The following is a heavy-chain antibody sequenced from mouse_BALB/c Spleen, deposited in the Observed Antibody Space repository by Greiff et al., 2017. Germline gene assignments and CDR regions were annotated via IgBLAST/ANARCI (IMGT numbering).Heavy chain of an antibody. CDR2: IRNKANGYTT. J-gene: IGHJ4*01. CDR1: GFTFTDYY. V-gene: IGHV7-3*02. Sequence: EVMLVESGGGLVQPGGSLRLSCATSGFTFTDYYMSWVRQPPGKALEWLGFIRNKANGYTTEYSASVKGRFTISRDNSQSILYLQMNTLRAEDSATYYCARGVYGNYYAMDYWGQGTSVTVSA. D-gene: IGHD2-10*02. CDR3: ARGVYGNYYAMDY.